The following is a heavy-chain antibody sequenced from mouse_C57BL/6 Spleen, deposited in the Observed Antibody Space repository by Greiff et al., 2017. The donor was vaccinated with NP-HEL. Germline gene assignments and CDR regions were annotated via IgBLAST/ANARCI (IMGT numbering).Heavy chain of an antibody. Sequence: QVQLQQPGAELVKPGASVKLSCKASGYTFTSYWMQWVKQRPGQGLEWIGEIDPSDSYTNYNQKFKGKATLTVDTSSSTAYMQLRSLTSEDSAFYYCARGLRLRAMDYWGQGTSVTVSS. D-gene: IGHD3-2*02. CDR2: IDPSDSYT. CDR3: ARGLRLRAMDY. J-gene: IGHJ4*01. CDR1: GYTFTSYW. V-gene: IGHV1-50*01.